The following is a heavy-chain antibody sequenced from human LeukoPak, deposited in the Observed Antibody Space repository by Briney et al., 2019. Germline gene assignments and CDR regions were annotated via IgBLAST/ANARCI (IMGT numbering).Heavy chain of an antibody. CDR2: ISSSSSYI. CDR3: ARPGSGWYPDY. Sequence: PGESLRLSCAASGFTFSSYSMNWVRQAPGKGLEWVSYISSSSSYIYYAGSVKGRFTISRDNAKNSLFLQMNSLRAEDTAVYYCARPGSGWYPDYWGEGTLVTVSS. D-gene: IGHD6-19*01. J-gene: IGHJ4*02. V-gene: IGHV3-21*01. CDR1: GFTFSSYS.